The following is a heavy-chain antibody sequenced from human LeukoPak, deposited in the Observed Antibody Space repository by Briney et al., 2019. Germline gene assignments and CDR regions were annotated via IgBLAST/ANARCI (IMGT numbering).Heavy chain of an antibody. D-gene: IGHD1-1*01. CDR2: IYFNGGST. Sequence: SETLSLTCTVTGDSITSGAYYWGWIRQAPGKGLEWIGSIYFNGGSTYYNPSLKSRATISIDASNNQFSLNLRSLTAADTAVYCYARPLYNSWDWFDPWGPGTLVTVSS. J-gene: IGHJ5*02. CDR1: GDSITSGAYY. CDR3: ARPLYNSWDWFDP. V-gene: IGHV4-39*01.